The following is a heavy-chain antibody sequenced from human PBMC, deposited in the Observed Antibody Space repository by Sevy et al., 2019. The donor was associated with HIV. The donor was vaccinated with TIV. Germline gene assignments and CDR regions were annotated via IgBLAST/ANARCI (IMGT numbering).Heavy chain of an antibody. CDR2: IYIAGTT. V-gene: IGHV3-53*01. J-gene: IGHJ6*02. CDR1: GLTVGSLS. Sequence: GGSLRLSCVASGLTVGSLSINWVRQAPGKGLEWVSLIYIAGTTFYSDSVKGRFTISRDNSNNTLDLQMNSLRAEDTAIYYCARIKGASSSYAMDVWGQGTTVTVSS. CDR3: ARIKGASSSYAMDV. D-gene: IGHD2-2*01.